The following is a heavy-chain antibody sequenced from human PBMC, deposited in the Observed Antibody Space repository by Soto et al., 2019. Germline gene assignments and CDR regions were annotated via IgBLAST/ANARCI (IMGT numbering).Heavy chain of an antibody. V-gene: IGHV5-51*01. CDR1: GYTFTNYW. CDR3: VRPNFGALTPFDF. D-gene: IGHD2-21*01. CDR2: ICPGDSDT. Sequence: GESLKISCKAIGYTFTNYWIGWVRQTPGKGLEWMRIICPGDSDTRYNPSFEGQVTVSDDESISTAYLQWNTLKASDTAMYYCVRPNFGALTPFDFWGQGTLVTVSS. J-gene: IGHJ4*02.